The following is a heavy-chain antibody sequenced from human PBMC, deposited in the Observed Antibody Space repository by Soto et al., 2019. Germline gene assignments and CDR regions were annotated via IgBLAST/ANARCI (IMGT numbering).Heavy chain of an antibody. Sequence: SETLSLTCTVSGGSISSYYWSWIRQPPGKGLEWIGYIYYSGSTNYNPSLKSRVTISVDTSKNQFSLKLSSVTAADTAVYYCASLRGYCSSTSCLPHMDVWGKGTTVTVSS. D-gene: IGHD2-2*01. J-gene: IGHJ6*04. CDR2: IYYSGST. CDR1: GGSISSYY. V-gene: IGHV4-59*08. CDR3: ASLRGYCSSTSCLPHMDV.